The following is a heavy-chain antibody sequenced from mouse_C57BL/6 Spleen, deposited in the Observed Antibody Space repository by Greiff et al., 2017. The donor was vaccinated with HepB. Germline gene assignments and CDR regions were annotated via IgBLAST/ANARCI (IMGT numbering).Heavy chain of an antibody. CDR1: GYTFTDYE. V-gene: IGHV1-15*01. CDR3: TTGSSSFAY. D-gene: IGHD1-1*01. J-gene: IGHJ3*01. Sequence: QVHVKQSGAELVRPGASVTLSCKASGYTFTDYEMHWVKQTPVHGLEWIGAIDPETGGTAYKQKFKGKAILTADKSSSTAYMELRSLTSEDAAVYYCTTGSSSFAYWGQGTLVTVSA. CDR2: IDPETGGT.